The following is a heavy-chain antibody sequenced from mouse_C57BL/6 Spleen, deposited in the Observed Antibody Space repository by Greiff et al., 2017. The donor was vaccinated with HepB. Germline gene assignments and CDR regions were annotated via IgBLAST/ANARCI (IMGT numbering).Heavy chain of an antibody. CDR3: TRSDYGAMDY. CDR2: IDPETGGT. J-gene: IGHJ4*01. V-gene: IGHV1-15*01. Sequence: LVRPGASVTLSCKASGYTFTDYEMHWVKQTPVHGLEWIGAIDPETGGTAYNQKFKGKAILTADKSSSTAYMELRSLTSEDSAVYYCTRSDYGAMDYWGQGTSVTVSS. D-gene: IGHD2-13*01. CDR1: GYTFTDYE.